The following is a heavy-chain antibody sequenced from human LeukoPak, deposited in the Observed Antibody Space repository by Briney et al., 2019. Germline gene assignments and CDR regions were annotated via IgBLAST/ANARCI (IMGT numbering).Heavy chain of an antibody. V-gene: IGHV4-34*01. D-gene: IGHD5-12*01. Sequence: AETLSLTCAVYGESFSGYFWNWIRQPPGKGLEWIGEINHSGSTSNHNPSLKSRVTMSVDTSKNQFSLKLSSVTAADTAVYYCARKSGYARDYWGQGNLVTVSS. CDR1: GESFSGYF. CDR3: ARKSGYARDY. J-gene: IGHJ4*02. CDR2: INHSGSTS.